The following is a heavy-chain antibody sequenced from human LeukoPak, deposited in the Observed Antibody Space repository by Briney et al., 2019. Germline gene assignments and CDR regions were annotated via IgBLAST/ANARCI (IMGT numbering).Heavy chain of an antibody. CDR3: AKLHSVPEKPLYCGGDCYSGGELVDY. CDR2: ISYGGSNK. D-gene: IGHD2-21*02. Sequence: GGSLRLSCAASGFTFSSYAMHWVRQAPGKGLEWVAAISYGGSNKYSADSVKGRFTISRDNSKNTLYLQMNSLRAEDTAVYYCAKLHSVPEKPLYCGGDCYSGGELVDYWGQGTLVTVSS. V-gene: IGHV3-30*04. CDR1: GFTFSSYA. J-gene: IGHJ4*02.